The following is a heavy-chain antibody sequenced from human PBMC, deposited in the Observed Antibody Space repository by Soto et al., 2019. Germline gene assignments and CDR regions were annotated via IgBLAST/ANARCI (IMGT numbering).Heavy chain of an antibody. CDR3: AHKGDGYRGFKY. J-gene: IGHJ4*02. CDR2: IYWDDDK. V-gene: IGHV2-5*02. CDR1: GFSLSTSGVG. D-gene: IGHD5-12*01. Sequence: QITLKESGPPLVKPTQTLTLTCTSSGFSLSTSGVGVGWIRQPPGKALEWLALIYWDDDKRYSPFLKSRLTITKDASKNQVVLTLTNMDPVDTATYYCAHKGDGYRGFKYWGQGTLVTVSS.